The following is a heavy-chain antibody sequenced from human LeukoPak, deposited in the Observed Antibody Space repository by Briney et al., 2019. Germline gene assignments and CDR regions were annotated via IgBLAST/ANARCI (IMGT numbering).Heavy chain of an antibody. V-gene: IGHV3-53*01. J-gene: IGHJ4*02. CDR2: IYSGGST. CDR3: ARVHTLGVTTDNFDY. Sequence: GGSLRLSCAASGFTVSSNYMSWVRQAPGKGLEWVSVIYSGGSTYYADSVKGRFTISRDNSKNTLYLQMNSLRAEDTAVYYCARVHTLGVTTDNFDYWGQGTLVTVSS. CDR1: GFTVSSNY. D-gene: IGHD1-26*01.